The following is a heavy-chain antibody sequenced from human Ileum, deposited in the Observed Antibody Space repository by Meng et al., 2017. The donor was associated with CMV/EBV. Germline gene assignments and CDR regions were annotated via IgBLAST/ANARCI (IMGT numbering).Heavy chain of an antibody. V-gene: IGHV4-59*01. CDR3: ARSRHGADCNSASCYSWFDP. Sequence: GSLRLSCTVSGGSISGYYLTWIRQPPGKGLEWIGLISNSGSTSYSPSLKTRVTISSDTCKNPFSLNLGYLTAADTAMYFCARSRHGADCNSASCYSWFDPWGRGILVTVSS. CDR1: GGSISGYY. D-gene: IGHD2-2*01. J-gene: IGHJ5*02. CDR2: ISNSGST.